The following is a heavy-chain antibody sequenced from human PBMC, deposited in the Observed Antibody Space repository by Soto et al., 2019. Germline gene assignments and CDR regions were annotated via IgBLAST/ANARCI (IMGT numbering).Heavy chain of an antibody. Sequence: VKVSCKASGYTFTSYGISWVRQAPGQGLEWMGWISAYNGNTNYAQKLQGRVTMTTDTSTSTAYMELRSLRSDDTAVYYCARDCSSTSCYAPTDDAFDIWGQGTMVTVSS. J-gene: IGHJ3*02. CDR3: ARDCSSTSCYAPTDDAFDI. V-gene: IGHV1-18*01. D-gene: IGHD2-2*01. CDR2: ISAYNGNT. CDR1: GYTFTSYG.